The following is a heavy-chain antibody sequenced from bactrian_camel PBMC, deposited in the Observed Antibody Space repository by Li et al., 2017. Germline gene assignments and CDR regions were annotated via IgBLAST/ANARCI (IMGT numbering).Heavy chain of an antibody. J-gene: IGHJ4*01. Sequence: QVQLVESGGGSVQAGGSLRLSCVASGSTSSYCMAWFRQAPGKGLEWQSAINSGGSITYYADSVKGRFTISKDNAKNTLYLQMNSLKPEDTAMYYCARRPSGESLCGRAASVYWYWGQGTQVTVS. CDR2: INSGGSIT. CDR3: ARRPSGESLCGRAASVYWY. V-gene: IGHV3S1*01. CDR1: GSTSSYC. D-gene: IGHD1*01.